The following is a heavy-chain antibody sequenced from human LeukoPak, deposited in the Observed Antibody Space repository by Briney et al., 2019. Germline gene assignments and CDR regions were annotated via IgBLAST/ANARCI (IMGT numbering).Heavy chain of an antibody. CDR3: AAAGPPTFDY. Sequence: PGGSLRLSCAASGFTFSSYSMNWVRQAPGKGPEWVSSISSSSSYIYYADSVKGRFTISRDNAKNSLYLQMNSLRAEDTAVYYCAAAGPPTFDYWGQGTLVTVSS. CDR1: GFTFSSYS. J-gene: IGHJ4*02. CDR2: ISSSSSYI. V-gene: IGHV3-21*01. D-gene: IGHD6-13*01.